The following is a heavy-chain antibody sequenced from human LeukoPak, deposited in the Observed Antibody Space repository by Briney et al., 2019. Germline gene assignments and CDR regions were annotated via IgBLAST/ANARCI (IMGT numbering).Heavy chain of an antibody. Sequence: GGSLRLSCAASGFSFDDYALHWVRQAPGKGLEWVSGISWNSGSIGYADSVKGRFTISRDSAKNSLYLQMNSLRAEDTALYYCAKDISWFGESPFDYWGQGTLVTVSS. CDR1: GFSFDDYA. V-gene: IGHV3-9*01. J-gene: IGHJ4*02. CDR2: ISWNSGSI. D-gene: IGHD3-10*01. CDR3: AKDISWFGESPFDY.